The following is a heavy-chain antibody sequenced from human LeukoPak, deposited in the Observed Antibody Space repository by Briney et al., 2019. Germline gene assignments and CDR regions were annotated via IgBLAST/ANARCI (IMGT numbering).Heavy chain of an antibody. D-gene: IGHD3-3*01. Sequence: KPSETLSLTCTVSGGSISSSSYYWGWIRQPPGKGLEWIGSIYYSGSTYYNPSLKSRVTISVDTSKNQFSLKLSSVTAADTAVYYCARVGVLRFPFEAFDIWGQGTMVTVSS. CDR2: IYYSGST. CDR3: ARVGVLRFPFEAFDI. V-gene: IGHV4-39*07. CDR1: GGSISSSSYY. J-gene: IGHJ3*02.